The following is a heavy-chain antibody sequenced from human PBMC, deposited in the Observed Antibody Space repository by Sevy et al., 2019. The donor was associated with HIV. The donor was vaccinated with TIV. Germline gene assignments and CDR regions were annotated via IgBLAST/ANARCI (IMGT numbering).Heavy chain of an antibody. CDR2: IGGSGSSI. D-gene: IGHD3-10*01. J-gene: IGHJ4*02. CDR3: ASQSPPLYGSGTYYNAYLDN. Sequence: GGSLRLSCAASGLSFSSHVMTWVRQAPGKGLEWVSGIGGSGSSIFYAESVKGRFTIYRDISKSSLYLEMKRLRAEDTAIYFCASQSPPLYGSGTYYNAYLDNWGQGTLVTVSS. CDR1: GLSFSSHV. V-gene: IGHV3-23*01.